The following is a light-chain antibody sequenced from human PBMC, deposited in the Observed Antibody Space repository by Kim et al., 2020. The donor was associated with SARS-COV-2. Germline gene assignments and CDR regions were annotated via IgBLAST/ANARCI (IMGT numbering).Light chain of an antibody. CDR3: QQYNNWPPST. CDR2: GAS. J-gene: IGKJ2*01. CDR1: QSVRSN. Sequence: VSPGERATLSCRASQSVRSNVAWYQQKPGQAPRLLIYGASTRATGIPARFSGSGSGTEFTLTISSLQSEDFAVYYCQQYNNWPPSTFGQGTKLEI. V-gene: IGKV3-15*01.